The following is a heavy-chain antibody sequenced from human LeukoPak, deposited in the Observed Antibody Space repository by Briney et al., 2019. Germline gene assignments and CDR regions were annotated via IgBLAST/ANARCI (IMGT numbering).Heavy chain of an antibody. D-gene: IGHD2-2*01. Sequence: SVKVSCKASGGTFSSYAISWVRQAPGQGLEWMGGIIPIFGTANYAQKFQGRVTITADKSTSTAYMELSSLRSEDTAVYYCARAVVVPAARGAWFDPWGQGTLVTVSS. J-gene: IGHJ5*02. CDR2: IIPIFGTA. CDR1: GGTFSSYA. V-gene: IGHV1-69*06. CDR3: ARAVVVPAARGAWFDP.